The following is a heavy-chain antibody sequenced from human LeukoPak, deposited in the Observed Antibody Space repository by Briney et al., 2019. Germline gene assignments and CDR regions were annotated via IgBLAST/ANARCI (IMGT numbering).Heavy chain of an antibody. D-gene: IGHD3-16*02. CDR3: ARSPDAGTGNDYVWGSYRMDAFDI. Sequence: SETLSLTCTVSGGSISSYYWSWIRQPPGKGLEWIGYIYYSGSTNYNPSLKSRVTISVDTSKNQFSLKLSSVTAADTAVYYCARSPDAGTGNDYVWGSYRMDAFDIWGQGTIVTVSS. CDR1: GGSISSYY. J-gene: IGHJ3*02. V-gene: IGHV4-59*08. CDR2: IYYSGST.